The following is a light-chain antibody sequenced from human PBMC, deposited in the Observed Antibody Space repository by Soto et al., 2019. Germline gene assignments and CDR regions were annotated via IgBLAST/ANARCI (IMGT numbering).Light chain of an antibody. CDR3: QQYFNTPRT. CDR2: WAS. V-gene: IGKV4-1*01. CDR1: QSVLYTSTDKNY. J-gene: IGKJ1*01. Sequence: DIVLTQSPESLAVSLGERATISCKSSQSVLYTSTDKNYLAWYQHRVGQPPRLLISWASTRESGVPDRFSGSGSGTDFTLTISSVQAEDVAVYFCQQYFNTPRTFGQGTRVE.